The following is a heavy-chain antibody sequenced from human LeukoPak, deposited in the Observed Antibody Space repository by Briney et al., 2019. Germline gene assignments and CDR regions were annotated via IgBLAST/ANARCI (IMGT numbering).Heavy chain of an antibody. V-gene: IGHV5-51*01. Sequence: GESLKISCKGSGYSFTSYWIAWVGQMPGKGLEWMGIIYPGDSDTRYSPSFQGQVTISADKSISTAYLQWSSLKASDTAMYYCARSGGNFYSSTWYGHWGQGTLVTVSS. CDR2: IYPGDSDT. CDR3: ARSGGNFYSSTWYGH. CDR1: GYSFTSYW. D-gene: IGHD6-13*01. J-gene: IGHJ1*01.